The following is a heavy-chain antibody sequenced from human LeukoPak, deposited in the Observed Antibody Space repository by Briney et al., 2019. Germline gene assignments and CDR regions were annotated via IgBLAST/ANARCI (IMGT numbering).Heavy chain of an antibody. CDR2: IRTTAEGAKYA. V-gene: IGHV3-48*02. D-gene: IGHD3-9*01. CDR1: GFSCTDYR. J-gene: IGHJ4*02. Sequence: TGGSLRVSCATSGFSCTDYRMNWVRQAPGKGLEWISNIRTTAEGAKYAYYADSVKGRVTISRDDGKNTLYLHMNSLRDDDTAVYYCATDQRYAFDYWGQGILVTVSS. CDR3: ATDQRYAFDY.